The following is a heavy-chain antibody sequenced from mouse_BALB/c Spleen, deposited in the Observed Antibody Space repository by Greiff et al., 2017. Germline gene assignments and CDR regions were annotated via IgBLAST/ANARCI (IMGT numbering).Heavy chain of an antibody. CDR2: IHYSGST. Sequence: EVQLVESGPDLVKPSQSLSLTCTVTGYSFTSCYSWRCLRQSPGNKPEWMCYIHYSGSTNYNPSLKSRISITRDTSKNQFFLQLNSVTTEDTATYYCARRDGLWDYYAMDYWGQGTSVTVSS. CDR1: GYSFTSCYS. CDR3: ARRDGLWDYYAMDY. D-gene: IGHD1-1*02. J-gene: IGHJ4*01. V-gene: IGHV3-1*02.